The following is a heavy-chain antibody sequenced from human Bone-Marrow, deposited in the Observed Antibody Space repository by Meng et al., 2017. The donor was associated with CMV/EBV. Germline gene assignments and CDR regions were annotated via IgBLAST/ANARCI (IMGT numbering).Heavy chain of an antibody. CDR1: GFNFSVSG. V-gene: IGHV3-30*02. J-gene: IGHJ4*02. CDR2: IWFDGNTK. CDR3: AKDKGLRYLEWSVV. D-gene: IGHD3-3*01. Sequence: GESLKISCAASGFNFSVSGMHWVRQAPGKGLEWVEFIWFDGNTKNFADSVKGRLTISRDNSKNTLYLQMNSLRPEDTATYFSAKDKGLRYLEWSVVRGQGTLVAVSS.